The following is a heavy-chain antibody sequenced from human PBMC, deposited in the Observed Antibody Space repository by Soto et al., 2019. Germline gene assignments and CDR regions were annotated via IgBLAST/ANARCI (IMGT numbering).Heavy chain of an antibody. CDR3: AKSRNPYTVTPQGHH. V-gene: IGHV3-23*01. CDR2: ISGSGGST. Sequence: GGSLRLSCAASGFTFSSYAMTWFRQAPWKGLEWVSAISGSGGSTYYADSVKGRFTISRDNSKNTLYLQMNSLRAEDTAVYYCAKSRNPYTVTPQGHHWGQGTLVTVSS. J-gene: IGHJ5*02. D-gene: IGHD4-17*01. CDR1: GFTFSSYA.